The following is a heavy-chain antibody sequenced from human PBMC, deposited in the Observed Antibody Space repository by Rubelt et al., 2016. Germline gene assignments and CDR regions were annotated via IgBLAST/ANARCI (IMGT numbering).Heavy chain of an antibody. V-gene: IGHV4-34*01. J-gene: IGHJ5*02. D-gene: IGHD6-13*01. Sequence: QVQPQQWGAELLKPSETLSLTCAVYGGSFSGYYWSWIRQPPGKGLEWIGEINHSGSTNYNPSLTSRVTNQVATSKNQFSRKLSSGTAADTAVYYCARGLARAAAAPRRLWFDPWGQGTLVTVSS. CDR2: INHSGST. CDR3: ARGLARAAAAPRRLWFDP. CDR1: GGSFSGYY.